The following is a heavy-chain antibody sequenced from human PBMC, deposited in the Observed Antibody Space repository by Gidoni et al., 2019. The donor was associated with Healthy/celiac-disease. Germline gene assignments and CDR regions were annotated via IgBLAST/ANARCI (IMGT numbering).Heavy chain of an antibody. V-gene: IGHV3-21*01. Sequence: EVQLVESGGGLVKPGGSLRLSCAASGFPFSSDSMNWVRQAPGKGLEWVSSISSSSSYIYYADSVKGRFTISRDNAKNSLYLQMNSLRAEDTAVYYCARRMVQGVITFLDYYYGMDVWGQGTTVTVSS. D-gene: IGHD3-10*01. CDR1: GFPFSSDS. CDR3: ARRMVQGVITFLDYYYGMDV. CDR2: ISSSSSYI. J-gene: IGHJ6*02.